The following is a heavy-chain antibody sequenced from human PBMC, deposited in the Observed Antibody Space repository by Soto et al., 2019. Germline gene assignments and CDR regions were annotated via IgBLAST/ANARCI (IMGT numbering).Heavy chain of an antibody. CDR1: GGSVSSGSYY. V-gene: IGHV4-61*01. J-gene: IGHJ4*02. Sequence: SETLSLTCTVSGGSVSSGSYYWSWIRQPPGKGLEWIEYIYYSGTTKYNPSLKSRVTISVDTSRNQFSLKLSSVTAADTAVYYCARVISYGYFDYWGQGTLVTVSS. CDR3: ARVISYGYFDY. CDR2: IYYSGTT. D-gene: IGHD1-26*01.